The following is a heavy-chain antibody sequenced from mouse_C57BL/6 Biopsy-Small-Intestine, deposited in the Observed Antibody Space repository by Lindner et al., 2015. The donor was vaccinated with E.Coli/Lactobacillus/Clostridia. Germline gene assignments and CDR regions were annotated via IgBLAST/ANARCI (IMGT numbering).Heavy chain of an antibody. V-gene: IGHV1-9*01. Sequence: VQLQESGAELVKPGASAKFSCKASGYTFTGYWIGWVKQRPGHGLEWIGENVPGSGSTNYNEKFKGKATFTADTSSNTVYMQLSSLTTEDSAIYYCARRYGNSYYFDYWGQGTTLTVSS. CDR2: NVPGSGST. CDR3: ARRYGNSYYFDY. D-gene: IGHD2-1*01. CDR1: GYTFTGYW. J-gene: IGHJ2*01.